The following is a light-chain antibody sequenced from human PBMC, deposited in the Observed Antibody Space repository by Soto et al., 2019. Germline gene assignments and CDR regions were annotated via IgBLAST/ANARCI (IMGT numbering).Light chain of an antibody. J-gene: IGKJ2*01. Sequence: DIQMTQSPSSLSTSVGDRVTITCQASQDISNYLNWYQQKPGKAPKLLIYDASNLETGVPSRFSGSGSGTDFTFTISNLQPEDIATYFCQQYANPPPMYTFGQGTKLEIK. V-gene: IGKV1-33*01. CDR2: DAS. CDR1: QDISNY. CDR3: QQYANPPPMYT.